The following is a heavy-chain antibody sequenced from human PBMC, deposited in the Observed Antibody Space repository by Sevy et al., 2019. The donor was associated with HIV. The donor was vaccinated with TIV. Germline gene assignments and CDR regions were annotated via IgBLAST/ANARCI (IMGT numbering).Heavy chain of an antibody. V-gene: IGHV3-7*01. J-gene: IGHJ5*02. CDR1: GLTFSTYS. CDR2: IKQDGSEK. CDR3: ARDKGQGWFDP. Sequence: GGSLRLSCAASGLTFSTYSMNWVRQAPGKGLEWVANIKQDGSEKYYVDSVKGRFTISRDNAKNSLSLQMNSLRAGDTAMYYCARDKGQGWFDPWGQGTLVTVSS.